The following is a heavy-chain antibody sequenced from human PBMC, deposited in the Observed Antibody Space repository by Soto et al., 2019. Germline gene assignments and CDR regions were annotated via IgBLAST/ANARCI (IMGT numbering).Heavy chain of an antibody. D-gene: IGHD3-9*01. CDR3: ARDSAYYDTMTGYNFDY. J-gene: IGHJ4*02. CDR1: GYTFTSYD. V-gene: IGHV1-8*01. CDR2: MNAYSGNT. Sequence: ASVKVSCKASGYTFTSYDINSVRQATGQGLEWMGWMNAYSGNTDYAQKFQGRVTMTRDTSTSTAYMELRSLRSDDTAVYYCARDSAYYDTMTGYNFDYWGQGTLVTVSS.